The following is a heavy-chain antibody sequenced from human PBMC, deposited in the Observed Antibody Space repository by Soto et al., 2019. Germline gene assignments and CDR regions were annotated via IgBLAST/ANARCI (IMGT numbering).Heavy chain of an antibody. V-gene: IGHV3-7*03. J-gene: IGHJ6*02. Sequence: GGSLRLSCAASGFTFSSYWMSWVRQAPGKGLEWVANIKQDGSEKYYVDSVKGRFTIFRDNAKNSLYLQMNSLRAEDTAVYYCARVNRYDFWSGYYTLYYGMDVWGQGTTVTVSS. CDR1: GFTFSSYW. CDR2: IKQDGSEK. D-gene: IGHD3-3*01. CDR3: ARVNRYDFWSGYYTLYYGMDV.